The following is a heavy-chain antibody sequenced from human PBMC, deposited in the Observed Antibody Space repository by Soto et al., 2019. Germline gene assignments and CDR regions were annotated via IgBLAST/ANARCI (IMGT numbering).Heavy chain of an antibody. CDR3: ARDSPAWYYYMDV. Sequence: GGSLRLSCAASGFTFSSYGMHWVRQAPGKGLEWVAVIWYDGSNKYYADSVKGRFTISRDNSKNTLYLQMNSLRAEDTAVYYCARDSPAWYYYMDVWGKGTTVTVSS. CDR2: IWYDGSNK. V-gene: IGHV3-33*01. J-gene: IGHJ6*03. CDR1: GFTFSSYG.